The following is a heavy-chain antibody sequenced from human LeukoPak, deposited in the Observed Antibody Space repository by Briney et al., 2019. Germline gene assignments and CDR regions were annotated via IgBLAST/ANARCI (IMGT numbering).Heavy chain of an antibody. CDR1: GYTFTSYG. J-gene: IGHJ5*02. CDR3: ARDNSVGDVAWWFDP. Sequence: GASVKLSCKASGYTFTSYGISCVRQATGQGLEWIGWISAYNGNTYYAQKLQGRVTMTRDMSTTTDYMELSSLRSEDTAVYYCARDNSVGDVAWWFDPGAREPWSPSPQ. V-gene: IGHV1-18*01. D-gene: IGHD1-26*01. CDR2: ISAYNGNT.